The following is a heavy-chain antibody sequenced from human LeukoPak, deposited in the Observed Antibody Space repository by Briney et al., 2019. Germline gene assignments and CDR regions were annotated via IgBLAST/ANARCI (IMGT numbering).Heavy chain of an antibody. CDR3: AKGWAYCSSTSCYPFDY. J-gene: IGHJ4*02. D-gene: IGHD2-2*01. V-gene: IGHV3-23*01. CDR1: GFTFSSFA. CDR2: ISGGGAGT. Sequence: GGSLRLSCAASGFTFSSFAMSWVRQAPGKGLEWVSAISGGGAGTYYADSVKGRFSVSRDNSKNTLYLQMNSLRAEDTAVYYCAKGWAYCSSTSCYPFDYWGQGPLVTVSS.